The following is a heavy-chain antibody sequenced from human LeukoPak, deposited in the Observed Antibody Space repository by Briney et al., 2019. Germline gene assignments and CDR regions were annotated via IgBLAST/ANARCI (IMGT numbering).Heavy chain of an antibody. Sequence: GGSLRLSCAASGFTFSSYAMSWVRQAPGKGLEWVSAISGSGGSTYYADSVKGRFTISRDNSKNTLYLQMNSLRAEDTAVYYCARDWLYCSSTSCWQFDYWGQGTLVTVSS. CDR1: GFTFSSYA. V-gene: IGHV3-23*01. CDR2: ISGSGGST. CDR3: ARDWLYCSSTSCWQFDY. J-gene: IGHJ4*02. D-gene: IGHD2-2*01.